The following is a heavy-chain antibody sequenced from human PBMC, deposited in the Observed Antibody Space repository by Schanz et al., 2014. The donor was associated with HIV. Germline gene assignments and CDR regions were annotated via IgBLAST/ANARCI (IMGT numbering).Heavy chain of an antibody. D-gene: IGHD4-17*01. J-gene: IGHJ6*02. Sequence: QVQLVESGGGVVQPGRSLTLSCVVSGFTFSDYAMHWVRQAPGKGLEWVAVIWFDGTDEHYADTVKGRFTISRDNSNNTLYVHMTNLTVEDTAVYYCAKGARAHKVTTGVDVWGPGTTVTVSS. CDR3: AKGARAHKVTTGVDV. CDR1: GFTFSDYA. CDR2: IWFDGTDE. V-gene: IGHV3-33*03.